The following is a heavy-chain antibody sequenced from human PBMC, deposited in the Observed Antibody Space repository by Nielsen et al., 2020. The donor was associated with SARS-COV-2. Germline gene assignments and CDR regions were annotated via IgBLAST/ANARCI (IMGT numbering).Heavy chain of an antibody. CDR3: AREAAYYDSSGYGDY. J-gene: IGHJ4*02. CDR2: IYTSGST. Sequence: SETLSLTCTVSGGSISCGSNYWSWIRQAAGKGLEWIGSIYTSGSTNYNPSIKSRVTISVDTSKNQFSLKLSSVTAADTAVYYCAREAAYYDSSGYGDYWGQGTLVTVSS. D-gene: IGHD3-22*01. CDR1: GGSISCGSNY. V-gene: IGHV4-61*02.